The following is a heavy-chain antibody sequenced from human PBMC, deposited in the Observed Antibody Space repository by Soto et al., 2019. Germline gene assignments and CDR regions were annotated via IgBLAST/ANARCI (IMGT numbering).Heavy chain of an antibody. J-gene: IGHJ6*02. Sequence: RLSCAASGFTFSSYAMHWVRQAPGKGLEWVAVISYDGSNKYYADSVKGRFTISRDNSKNTLYLQMNSLRAEDTAVYYCARSSFVLYGMDVWGQGTTVTVSS. V-gene: IGHV3-30-3*01. CDR2: ISYDGSNK. CDR1: GFTFSSYA. D-gene: IGHD2-8*01. CDR3: ARSSFVLYGMDV.